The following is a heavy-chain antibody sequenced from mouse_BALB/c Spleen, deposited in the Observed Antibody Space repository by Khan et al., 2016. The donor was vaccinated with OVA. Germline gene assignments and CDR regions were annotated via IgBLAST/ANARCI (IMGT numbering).Heavy chain of an antibody. CDR3: ARKNGSDFDY. CDR1: GYSFTGYF. Sequence: VQLKESGPELVKPGASVKISCKASGYSFTGYFMNWVMQSHGKSLEWIGRINPHIGKTFYNQKFVGKATLTVDESSSTAHMELRSLASEDSAVYFCARKNGSDFDYWGQGTTLTVSS. CDR2: INPHIGKT. V-gene: IGHV1-20*02. J-gene: IGHJ2*01. D-gene: IGHD1-1*01.